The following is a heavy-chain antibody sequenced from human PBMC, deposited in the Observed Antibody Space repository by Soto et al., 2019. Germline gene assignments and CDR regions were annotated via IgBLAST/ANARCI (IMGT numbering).Heavy chain of an antibody. CDR2: INPNSGGT. D-gene: IGHD2-2*01. Sequence: ASVKVSCKASGYTFTGYYMHWVRQAPGQGLEWMGWINPNSGGTNYAQKFQGWVTMTRDTSISTAYMELSRLRSDDTAVYYCARGMSPAADAFDIWGQGTMVTVS. CDR1: GYTFTGYY. V-gene: IGHV1-2*04. J-gene: IGHJ3*02. CDR3: ARGMSPAADAFDI.